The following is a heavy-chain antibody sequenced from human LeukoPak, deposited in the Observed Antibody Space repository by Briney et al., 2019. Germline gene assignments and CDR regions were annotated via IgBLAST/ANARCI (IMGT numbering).Heavy chain of an antibody. D-gene: IGHD3-22*01. CDR3: ARHKSSGSYPLDY. J-gene: IGHJ4*02. CDR2: IYFSGIT. V-gene: IGHV4-59*08. Sequence: PSETLSLTYTVSGGAISTYLWSWIRQPPGKGLVGIGHIYFSGITNYNPSLKSRVTISVDTSKNQFSLKLSSVTAADTAVYYCARHKSSGSYPLDYWGQGTLVTVSS. CDR1: GGAISTYL.